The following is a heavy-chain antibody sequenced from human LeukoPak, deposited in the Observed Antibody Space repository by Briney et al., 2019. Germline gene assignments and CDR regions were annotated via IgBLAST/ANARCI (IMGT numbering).Heavy chain of an antibody. Sequence: GGSLRLSCAASGFTFSGYAMYWVRQAPGKGLEWVAIISYDGSNKYYADSVKGRFTISRDDSKNTLYLQMNSLRAEDTAVYYCARGRFGELSVGTFDSWGQGTMVTVSS. CDR1: GFTFSGYA. V-gene: IGHV3-30-3*01. CDR3: ARGRFGELSVGTFDS. CDR2: ISYDGSNK. J-gene: IGHJ3*02. D-gene: IGHD3-10*01.